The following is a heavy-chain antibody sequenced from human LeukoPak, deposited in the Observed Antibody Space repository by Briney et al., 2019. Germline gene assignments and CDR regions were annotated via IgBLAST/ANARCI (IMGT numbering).Heavy chain of an antibody. CDR1: GFTFNSYA. V-gene: IGHV3-30-3*01. J-gene: IGHJ4*02. D-gene: IGHD4-23*01. CDR3: ARDRTTVVPFDY. Sequence: PGGSLRLSCAASGFTFNSYAMHWVRQAPGKGLEWVAVISYDGSNIYYADSVKGRFTISRDNSKNTVYLQMNSLRVEDTAVYYCARDRTTVVPFDYWGQGTLVTVSS. CDR2: ISYDGSNI.